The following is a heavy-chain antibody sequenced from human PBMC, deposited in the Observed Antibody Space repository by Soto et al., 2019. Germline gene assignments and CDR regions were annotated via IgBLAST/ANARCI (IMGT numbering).Heavy chain of an antibody. D-gene: IGHD3-10*01. CDR3: TRHEGSDY. J-gene: IGHJ4*02. Sequence: EVQLVESGGGLVQPGGSLKLSCAASGFTFSGSAMHWVRQASGKGLEWVGRIRSKANSYATAYAASVKGRFTISRDDSKNTAYLQMNSMKTEDTAVYYCTRHEGSDYWGQGTLVTVSS. CDR2: IRSKANSYAT. CDR1: GFTFSGSA. V-gene: IGHV3-73*01.